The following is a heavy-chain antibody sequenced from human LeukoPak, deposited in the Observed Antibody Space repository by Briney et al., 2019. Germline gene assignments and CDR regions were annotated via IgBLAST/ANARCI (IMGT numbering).Heavy chain of an antibody. V-gene: IGHV4-59*08. CDR1: GGSISSYY. CDR2: IYYSGST. D-gene: IGHD3-22*01. J-gene: IGHJ1*01. CDR3: ATGDSSGYYSAEYFQH. Sequence: PSETLSLTCTVSGGSISSYYWSWIRQPPGKGLEWIGYIYYSGSTNYNPSLKSRVTISVDTSKNQFSLKLSSVTAADTAVYYCATGDSSGYYSAEYFQHWGQGTLVTVSS.